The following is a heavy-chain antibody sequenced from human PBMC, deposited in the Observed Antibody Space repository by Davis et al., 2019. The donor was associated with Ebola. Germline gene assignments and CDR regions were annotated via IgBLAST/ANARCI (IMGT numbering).Heavy chain of an antibody. CDR2: IGVSGGTT. CDR1: GFMFSSCG. CDR3: AKGPTRSGYY. D-gene: IGHD6-19*01. J-gene: IGHJ4*02. Sequence: GGSLRLSCAASGFMFSSCGMNWVRQAPGKGLEWVSGIGVSGGTTYADSVKGRITISRDNSQNTLYLQMTGLRAEDTAIYYCAKGPTRSGYYWGQGTLVTVSS. V-gene: IGHV3-23*01.